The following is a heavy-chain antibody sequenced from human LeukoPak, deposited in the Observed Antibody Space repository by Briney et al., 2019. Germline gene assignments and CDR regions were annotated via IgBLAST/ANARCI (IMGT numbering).Heavy chain of an antibody. V-gene: IGHV4-61*02. CDR3: AGAPYISGWDSPVPFDY. D-gene: IGHD6-19*01. Sequence: PSQTLSLTCTVSGGSISSDSYCWSWIRQPAGKGLEWLGRIYISGSTNYNPSLRSRVTISVDTSKNQFSLKLSSVTAADTAVYYCAGAPYISGWDSPVPFDYWGQGTLVTVSS. J-gene: IGHJ4*02. CDR1: GGSISSDSYC. CDR2: IYISGST.